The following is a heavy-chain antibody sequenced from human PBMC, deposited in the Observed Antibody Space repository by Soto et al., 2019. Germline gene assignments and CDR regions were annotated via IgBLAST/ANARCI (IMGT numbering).Heavy chain of an antibody. Sequence: SGLTLVNPTQTLTLTCSFSGFSLSVYGVRVIWFRQPPGETLEWLALIHWNDDKRYSPYLKSRLTITKDTSKNQVVLTLTNLDPSDTGTYFCAHTKDSSGFLTSWGQGILVTVSS. CDR3: AHTKDSSGFLTS. CDR1: GFSLSVYGVR. J-gene: IGHJ5*02. D-gene: IGHD3-22*01. CDR2: IHWNDDK. V-gene: IGHV2-5*01.